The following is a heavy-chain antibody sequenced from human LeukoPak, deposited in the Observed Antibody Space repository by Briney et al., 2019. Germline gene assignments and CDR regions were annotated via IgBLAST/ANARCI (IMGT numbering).Heavy chain of an antibody. J-gene: IGHJ5*02. CDR2: IHYSGST. Sequence: SETLSLTCLVSGDSINNYYWNWIRQPPGKGLEYIGWIHYSGSTDYNPSLKSRVTISLDRSKRQLSLNLRSVTAADTAVYYCARLAAPYNWFDPWGQGTLVTVSS. CDR1: GDSINNYY. D-gene: IGHD6-6*01. CDR3: ARLAAPYNWFDP. V-gene: IGHV4-59*01.